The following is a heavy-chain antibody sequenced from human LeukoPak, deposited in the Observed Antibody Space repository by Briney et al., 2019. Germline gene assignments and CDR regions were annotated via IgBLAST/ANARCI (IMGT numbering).Heavy chain of an antibody. V-gene: IGHV3-74*01. Sequence: GGSLRLSCAASGFTFTNYWMHWVRQGQGKGLVLVSRISTNGSTRHYADSVKGRFTISRDNSKNMMYLQMNSLRAEDTAVYDCASASSHRIAAGGDYWGHGTLVTVSS. D-gene: IGHD6-13*01. CDR1: GFTFTNYW. CDR3: ASASSHRIAAGGDY. J-gene: IGHJ4*01. CDR2: ISTNGSTR.